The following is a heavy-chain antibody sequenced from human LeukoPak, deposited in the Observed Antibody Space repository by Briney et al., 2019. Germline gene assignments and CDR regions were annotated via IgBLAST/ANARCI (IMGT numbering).Heavy chain of an antibody. V-gene: IGHV3-23*01. Sequence: PGRSLRLSCAASGFTFSSYAMSWVRQAPGKGLEWVSGISGTGYSTYYADSVKGRFTISRDNSKNTLYLQMNSLRAEDTALYYCAKDYSVSGSYYDYWGQGILVTVSS. CDR2: ISGTGYST. D-gene: IGHD3-10*01. CDR3: AKDYSVSGSYYDY. CDR1: GFTFSSYA. J-gene: IGHJ4*02.